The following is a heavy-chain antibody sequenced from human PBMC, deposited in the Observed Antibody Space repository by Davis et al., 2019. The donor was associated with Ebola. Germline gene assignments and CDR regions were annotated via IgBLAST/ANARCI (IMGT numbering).Heavy chain of an antibody. CDR1: GYSFTNFW. J-gene: IGHJ6*02. Sequence: GESLKISCQGSGYSFTNFWIAWVRQMPGKGLEWMGIIYPGDPETRYSPSFRGQVTISADKSISTAYLQWSSLKASDTAMYYCARGLDVWGQGTTVTVSS. CDR2: IYPGDPET. V-gene: IGHV5-51*01. CDR3: ARGLDV.